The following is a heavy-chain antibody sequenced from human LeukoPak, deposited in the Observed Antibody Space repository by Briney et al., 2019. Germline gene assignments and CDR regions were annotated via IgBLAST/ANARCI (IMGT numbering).Heavy chain of an antibody. CDR1: EFSFSTYA. CDR2: ISGGGTTT. J-gene: IGHJ4*02. D-gene: IGHD4-23*01. Sequence: QSGGSLRLSCAASEFSFSTYAMSWVRQAPGKGLEWVSTISGGGTTTDYADSVKGRFTISRDNSKNTVYLQMNSLRAEDTAVYYCAKMNGNSVLFSFDYWGQGTLVTVSS. V-gene: IGHV3-23*01. CDR3: AKMNGNSVLFSFDY.